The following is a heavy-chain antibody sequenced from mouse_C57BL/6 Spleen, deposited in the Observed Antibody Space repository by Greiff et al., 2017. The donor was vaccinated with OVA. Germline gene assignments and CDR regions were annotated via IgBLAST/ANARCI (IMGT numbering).Heavy chain of an antibody. J-gene: IGHJ2*01. CDR3: APYYGSPYYFDY. CDR2: INPNNGGT. V-gene: IGHV1-26*01. CDR1: GYTFTDYY. Sequence: VQLQQSGPELVKPGASVKISCKASGYTFTDYYMNWVKQSHGKSLEWIGDINPNNGGTSYNQKFKGKATLTVDKSSSPAYMELRSLTSEDSAVYYCAPYYGSPYYFDYWGQGTTLTVSS. D-gene: IGHD1-1*01.